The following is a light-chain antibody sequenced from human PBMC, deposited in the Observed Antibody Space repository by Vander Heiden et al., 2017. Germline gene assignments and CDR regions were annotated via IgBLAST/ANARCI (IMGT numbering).Light chain of an antibody. CDR2: DAS. Sequence: DIQMTQSPYSLSASVGGRVTITFKASQDISNYLNWYQQKQGKAPKLLIDDASNLETGVPSRFSGSGSGTDFSFTISSLQPEDIATYYCQQYDNLPPYTFGQGTKLEIK. CDR1: QDISNY. J-gene: IGKJ2*01. CDR3: QQYDNLPPYT. V-gene: IGKV1-33*01.